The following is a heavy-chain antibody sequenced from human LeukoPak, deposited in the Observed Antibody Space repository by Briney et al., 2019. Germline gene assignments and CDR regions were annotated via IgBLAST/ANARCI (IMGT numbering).Heavy chain of an antibody. Sequence: ASVKVSCKASGYTFNTYGISWVRQAPGQGLEWMGWINPNSGGTNYAQKFQGRVTMTRDTSISTAYMELSRLRSDDTAVYYCARDRGSYFSDAFDIWGQGTMVTVSS. J-gene: IGHJ3*02. CDR3: ARDRGSYFSDAFDI. V-gene: IGHV1-2*02. CDR1: GYTFNTYG. CDR2: INPNSGGT. D-gene: IGHD1-26*01.